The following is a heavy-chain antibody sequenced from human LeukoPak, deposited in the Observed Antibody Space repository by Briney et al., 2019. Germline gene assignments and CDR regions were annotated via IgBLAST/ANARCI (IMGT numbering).Heavy chain of an antibody. CDR2: ISATGVST. V-gene: IGHV3-23*01. D-gene: IGHD3-10*01. J-gene: IGHJ5*01. Sequence: GGSLRLSCAASGFTFSSYAMGWVRQAPGKGLEWVSSISATGVSTYFAASVRGRFTISRDNSKNTQYLQMNSLRADDTAVYYCAKGSGRYGSGSFSDSWGQGTLVTVSS. CDR3: AKGSGRYGSGSFSDS. CDR1: GFTFSSYA.